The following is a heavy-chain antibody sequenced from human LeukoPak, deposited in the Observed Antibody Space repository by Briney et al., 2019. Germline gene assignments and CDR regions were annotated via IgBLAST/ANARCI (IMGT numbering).Heavy chain of an antibody. CDR3: ARDRGRCEDFDY. D-gene: IGHD3-10*01. CDR1: GFTFSDYY. J-gene: IGHJ4*02. V-gene: IGHV3-11*04. CDR2: ISGISSNI. Sequence: GGSLRLSCAASGFTFSDYYMTWIRQAPGKRLEWVSYISGISSNIQYADSVKGRFTISRDNAKNSLYLQMNSLRAEDTAVYYCARDRGRCEDFDYWGQGTLVTVSS.